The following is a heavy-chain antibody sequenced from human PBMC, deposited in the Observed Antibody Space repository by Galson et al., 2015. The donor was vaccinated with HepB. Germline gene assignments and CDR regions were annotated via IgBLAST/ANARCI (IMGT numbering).Heavy chain of an antibody. J-gene: IGHJ4*02. CDR3: ASGITRAVNYYGPFDY. Sequence: SLRLSCAASGLSFRDYGMHWVRQAPGKGLEWVAVVWFDGSNKYYADSVKGRFTISRDNSKNTLFLQMNSLRAEDTAVYYCASGITRAVNYYGPFDYWGQGILVTVSS. D-gene: IGHD3-10*01. CDR2: VWFDGSNK. CDR1: GLSFRDYG. V-gene: IGHV3-33*01.